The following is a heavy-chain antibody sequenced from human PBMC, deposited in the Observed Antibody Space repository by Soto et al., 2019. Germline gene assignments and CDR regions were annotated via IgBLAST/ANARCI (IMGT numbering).Heavy chain of an antibody. CDR1: VFAFSSYG. D-gene: IGHD3-3*01. CDR3: ARPGRNFWSGRYYFDY. J-gene: IGHJ4*02. CDR2: ISYDGSNI. V-gene: IGHV3-30*03. Sequence: GGSLRLSCAASVFAFSSYGMHWVRQAPGRGLEWVAVISYDGSNIYYADSVKGRFTISRDNSKNTLFLQMNRLRAEDTAVYYCARPGRNFWSGRYYFDYWGQGTLVTVSS.